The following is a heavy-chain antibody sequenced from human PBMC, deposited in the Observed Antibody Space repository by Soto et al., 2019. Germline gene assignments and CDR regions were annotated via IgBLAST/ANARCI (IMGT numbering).Heavy chain of an antibody. CDR1: CGSISSGDYY. D-gene: IGHD3-9*01. CDR2: IYYSGST. Sequence: SETLSLTGTVSCGSISSGDYYWSWIRQPPGKGLEWIGYIYYSGSTYYNPSLKSRVTISVDTSKNQFSLKLSSVTAADTAVYYCASLPVLRYFDWPHWGQGTLVTVSS. V-gene: IGHV4-30-4*01. J-gene: IGHJ4*02. CDR3: ASLPVLRYFDWPH.